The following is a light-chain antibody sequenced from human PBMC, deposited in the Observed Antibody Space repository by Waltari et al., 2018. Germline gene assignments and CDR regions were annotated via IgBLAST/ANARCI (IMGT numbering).Light chain of an antibody. CDR2: WAS. Sequence: DIVMTQSPDSLAVSLGERATINCKSSQSVLYSSNNKNYLAWYQQKPGQPPTLLIYWASTRESGCPARFRGGGSGTDFTLTISSLQAEDVAVYYCQQYYSTPWTFGQGTKVEIK. J-gene: IGKJ1*01. CDR3: QQYYSTPWT. CDR1: QSVLYSSNNKNY. V-gene: IGKV4-1*01.